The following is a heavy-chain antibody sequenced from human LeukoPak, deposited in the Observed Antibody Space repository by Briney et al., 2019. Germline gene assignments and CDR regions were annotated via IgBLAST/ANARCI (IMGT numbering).Heavy chain of an antibody. V-gene: IGHV1-2*02. J-gene: IGHJ4*02. D-gene: IGHD2-2*01. CDR3: ARDPRYCSSSTCYAYFDY. Sequence: ASVKVSCKSSGYTFTDYYIHWVRQAPGQGLGWMGWMNPKSGGTNYAQKFQDRVTMTRDTSISTVYMELSRLRSDDTAVYYCARDPRYCSSSTCYAYFDYWGQGTLVTVSS. CDR1: GYTFTDYY. CDR2: MNPKSGGT.